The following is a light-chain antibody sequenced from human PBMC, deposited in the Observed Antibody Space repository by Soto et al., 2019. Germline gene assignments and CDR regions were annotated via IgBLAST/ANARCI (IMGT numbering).Light chain of an antibody. CDR3: QQYYSYPPWT. V-gene: IGKV1-8*01. J-gene: IGKJ1*01. CDR2: AAS. Sequence: AIRMTQSTSSFSASTGDRVTITCRASQGISSYLAWYQQKPGKAPKLLIYAASTLQSGVPSRFSGSGSGTDFTLTISCLQSEDFATYYCQQYYSYPPWTFGQGTKVDIK. CDR1: QGISSY.